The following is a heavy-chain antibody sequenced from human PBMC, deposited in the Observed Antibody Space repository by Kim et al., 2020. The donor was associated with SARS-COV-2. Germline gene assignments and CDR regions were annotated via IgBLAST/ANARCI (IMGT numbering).Heavy chain of an antibody. J-gene: IGHJ4*02. CDR2: IKQDGSEK. V-gene: IGHV3-7*01. CDR1: GFTFSSYW. CDR3: ARTTYYYDSSGYSYFDY. D-gene: IGHD3-22*01. Sequence: GGSLRLSCAASGFTFSSYWMSWVRHAPGKGLEWVANIKQDGSEKYYVDSVKGRFTISRDNAKNSLYLQMNSLRAEDTAVYYCARTTYYYDSSGYSYFDYWGQGTLVTVSS.